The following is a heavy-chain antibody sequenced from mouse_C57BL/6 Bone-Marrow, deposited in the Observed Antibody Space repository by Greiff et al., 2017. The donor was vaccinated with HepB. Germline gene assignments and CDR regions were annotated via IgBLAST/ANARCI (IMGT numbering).Heavy chain of an antibody. J-gene: IGHJ3*01. CDR2: ISDGGSYT. CDR1: GFTFSSYA. V-gene: IGHV5-4*03. Sequence: EVKLQESGGGLVKPGGSLKLSCAASGFTFSSYAMSWVRQTPEKRLEWVATISDGGSYTYYPDNVKGRFTISRDNAKNNLYLQMSHLKSEDTAMYYCASPSYWGQGTLVTVSA. CDR3: ASPSY.